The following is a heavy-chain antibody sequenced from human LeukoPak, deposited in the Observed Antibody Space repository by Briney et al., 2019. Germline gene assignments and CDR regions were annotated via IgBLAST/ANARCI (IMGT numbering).Heavy chain of an antibody. V-gene: IGHV4-34*01. D-gene: IGHD2-15*01. CDR3: ARGSGYCSGGSCYSVGGIDY. Sequence: SETLSLTCAVYGGSFSGYYWSWIRQPPGKGLEWIGEINHSGSTNYNPSLKSRVTISVDTSKNQFSLKLSSVTAADTAVYYCARGSGYCSGGSCYSVGGIDYWGQGTLVTVSS. J-gene: IGHJ4*02. CDR2: INHSGST. CDR1: GGSFSGYY.